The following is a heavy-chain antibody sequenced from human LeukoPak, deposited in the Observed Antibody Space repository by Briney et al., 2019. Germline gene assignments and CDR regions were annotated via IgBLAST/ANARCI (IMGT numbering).Heavy chain of an antibody. CDR1: GFTFSSYG. V-gene: IGHV3-30*02. Sequence: SGGSLRLSCAASGFTFSSYGMHWVRQAPGKGLEWVAFIRYDGSNKYYADSVKGRFTISRDNSKNTLYLQMNSLRAEDTAVYYCVVGRSGTPAFDYWGQGTLVTVSS. CDR2: IRYDGSNK. J-gene: IGHJ4*02. CDR3: VVGRSGTPAFDY. D-gene: IGHD1-7*01.